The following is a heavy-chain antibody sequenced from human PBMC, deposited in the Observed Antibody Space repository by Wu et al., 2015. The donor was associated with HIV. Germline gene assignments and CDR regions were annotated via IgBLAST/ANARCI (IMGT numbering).Heavy chain of an antibody. Sequence: QVQLVQSGAEVKKPGASVKVSCKASGYTFNDYYLHWVRQAPGQGLEWMGCITPYSDATQYAQKFQGRVTMTRDTSITTAYMELKRLTSDGTAVYYCAREWSGELLPSSAMDVWGQGTAVTVSS. D-gene: IGHD3-10*01. V-gene: IGHV1-2*02. CDR2: ITPYSDAT. CDR1: GYTFNDYY. J-gene: IGHJ6*02. CDR3: AREWSGELLPSSAMDV.